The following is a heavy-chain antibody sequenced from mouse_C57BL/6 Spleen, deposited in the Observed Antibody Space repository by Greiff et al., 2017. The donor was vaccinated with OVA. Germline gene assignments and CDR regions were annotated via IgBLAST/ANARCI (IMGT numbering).Heavy chain of an antibody. J-gene: IGHJ3*01. CDR3: AREDYGTSFAY. D-gene: IGHD1-1*01. Sequence: EVQLKESGPGMVKPSQSLSLTCTVTGYSITSGYDWHWIRHFPGNKLEWMGYISYSGSTNYNPSLKSRISITHDTSKNHFFLKLNSVTTEDTATYYCAREDYGTSFAYWGQGTLVTVSA. CDR1: GYSITSGYD. CDR2: ISYSGST. V-gene: IGHV3-1*01.